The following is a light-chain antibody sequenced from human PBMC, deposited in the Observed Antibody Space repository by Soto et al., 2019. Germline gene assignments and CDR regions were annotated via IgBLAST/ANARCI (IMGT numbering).Light chain of an antibody. CDR1: QSVGNI. J-gene: IGKJ4*01. V-gene: IGKV3-11*01. CDR2: DAS. Sequence: EIVLTQSPATLSLSPGDRATLSCRASQSVGNILAWYQQKPGQPPRLLMYDASERATGVPVRFSGSGSGADFTLTISSLEPDDFDVYYWQQRSDWPLTFGGGTKVEIK. CDR3: QQRSDWPLT.